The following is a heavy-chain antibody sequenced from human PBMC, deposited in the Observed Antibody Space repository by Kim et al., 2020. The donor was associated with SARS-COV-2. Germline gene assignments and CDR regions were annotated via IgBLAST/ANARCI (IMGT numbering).Heavy chain of an antibody. CDR3: ARGISDWYFDL. V-gene: IGHV3-48*04. CDR2: ISSRGSTI. CDR1: GFTFSTYS. J-gene: IGHJ2*01. Sequence: GGSLRLSCAASGFTFSTYSMNWVRQAPGKGLEWVSDISSRGSTIYYADSVKGRFTISRDNSKNSLYLQMNSLRAEDTAVYYCARGISDWYFDLWGRGTLVTVSS.